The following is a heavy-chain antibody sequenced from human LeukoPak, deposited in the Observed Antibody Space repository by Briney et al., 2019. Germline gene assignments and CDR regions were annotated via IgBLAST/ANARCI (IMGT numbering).Heavy chain of an antibody. V-gene: IGHV1-46*01. CDR1: GYTFTSNY. J-gene: IGHJ6*03. D-gene: IGHD5-18*01. CDR2: ISPSGGST. CDR3: ARRGIQLWLPYYYYYYYMDV. Sequence: GASVKVSCKAFGYTFTSNYMHWVRQAPGQGPEWMGVISPSGGSTTYAQKFQGRVTLTRDMSTSTDYLELSSLRSEDTAVYYCARRGIQLWLPYYYYYYYMDVWGKGTTVTVSS.